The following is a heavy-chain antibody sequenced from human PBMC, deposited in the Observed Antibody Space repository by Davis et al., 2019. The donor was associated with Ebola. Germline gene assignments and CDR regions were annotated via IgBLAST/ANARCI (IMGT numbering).Heavy chain of an antibody. V-gene: IGHV4-39*07. J-gene: IGHJ4*02. CDR1: GGSISSSSYY. D-gene: IGHD2-2*01. CDR3: ARAQSYAHDY. CDR2: IYHSGST. Sequence: PSETLSLTCTVSGGSISSSSYYWGWIRQPPGKGLEWIGRIYHSGSTYYNPSLKSRVTISVDTSKNQFSLKLSSVTATDTAVYYCARAQSYAHDYWGQGTLVTVSS.